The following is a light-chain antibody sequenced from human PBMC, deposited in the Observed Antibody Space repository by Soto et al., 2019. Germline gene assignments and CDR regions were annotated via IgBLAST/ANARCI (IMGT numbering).Light chain of an antibody. J-gene: IGLJ2*01. Sequence: QPVLTQSPSASASLGASVKLTCTLSSGHSSYAIAWHQQQPEKGPRYLMKLNSDGSHSKGDGIPDRFSGSSSGAERYLTISSLQSEDEADYYCQTWGTDIVVFGGGTKVT. CDR3: QTWGTDIVV. CDR2: LNSDGSH. CDR1: SGHSSYA. V-gene: IGLV4-69*01.